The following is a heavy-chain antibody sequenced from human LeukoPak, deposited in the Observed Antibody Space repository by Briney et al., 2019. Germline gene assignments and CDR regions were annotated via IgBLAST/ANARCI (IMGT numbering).Heavy chain of an antibody. J-gene: IGHJ4*02. Sequence: PGGSLRLSCAASGFTFSSYGMHWVRQAPGKGLEWVAVISYDGSNKYYADSVKGRFTISRDNSKNTLYLQMNSLRAEDTAVYYCAKDVDTAMPGDYWGQGTLVTVSS. CDR2: ISYDGSNK. CDR1: GFTFSSYG. V-gene: IGHV3-30*18. CDR3: AKDVDTAMPGDY. D-gene: IGHD5-18*01.